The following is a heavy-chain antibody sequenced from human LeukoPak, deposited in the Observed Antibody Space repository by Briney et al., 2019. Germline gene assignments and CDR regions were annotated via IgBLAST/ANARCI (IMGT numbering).Heavy chain of an antibody. CDR2: ISSSSSTI. D-gene: IGHD6-6*01. CDR3: ASQIAARRGWFDP. Sequence: GGSLRLSCAASGFTFSSYSMNWVRQAPGKGLEWVSYISSSSSTIYYADSVKRRFTISRDNAKNSLYLQMNSLRAEDTAVYYCASQIAARRGWFDPWGQGTLVTVSS. CDR1: GFTFSSYS. V-gene: IGHV3-48*01. J-gene: IGHJ5*02.